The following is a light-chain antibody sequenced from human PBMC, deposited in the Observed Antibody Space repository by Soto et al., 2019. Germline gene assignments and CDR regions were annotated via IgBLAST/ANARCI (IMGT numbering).Light chain of an antibody. J-gene: IGKJ3*01. CDR2: DAS. Sequence: DIQMTQSPSSLSASVGDRVTITCQASQHISTYLNWFQQKPGKAPELLIYDASNLVPGVPSRFSGSGSGTDFTFTISSLQPEDIATYYCQQYVDPPPTFGPGTKVDIK. CDR3: QQYVDPPPT. CDR1: QHISTY. V-gene: IGKV1-33*01.